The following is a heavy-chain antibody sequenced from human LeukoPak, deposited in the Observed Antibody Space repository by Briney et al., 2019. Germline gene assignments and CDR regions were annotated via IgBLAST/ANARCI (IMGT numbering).Heavy chain of an antibody. CDR3: ATAPILRGEGGEHYKYGMDV. D-gene: IGHD2-2*02. CDR2: IYHNGTP. J-gene: IGHJ6*02. Sequence: PSETLSLTCAVSVGSISSGNWWSWVRQSPGKGLEWIGEIYHNGTPNYSPSLKSRVTISADTFKNHFSLKLTSVTAADTAVYYCATAPILRGEGGEHYKYGMDVRGQGTTVIVSS. CDR1: VGSISSGNW. V-gene: IGHV4-4*02.